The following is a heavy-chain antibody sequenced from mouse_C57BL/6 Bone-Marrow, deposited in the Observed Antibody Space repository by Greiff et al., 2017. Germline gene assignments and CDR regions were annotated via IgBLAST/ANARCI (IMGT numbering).Heavy chain of an antibody. CDR3: VRRRFTYYFDF. J-gene: IGHJ2*01. Sequence: QVQLQQPGAELVMPGASVKLSCRASGYTFTSYWMHWVKQRPGQGLEWIGEIDPSDSYTNYTQKFKGKSTLTVDKSSSTASLQLSSLTSEDSAVYYCVRRRFTYYFDFWGQGTTLTVSS. V-gene: IGHV1-69*01. CDR1: GYTFTSYW. CDR2: IDPSDSYT.